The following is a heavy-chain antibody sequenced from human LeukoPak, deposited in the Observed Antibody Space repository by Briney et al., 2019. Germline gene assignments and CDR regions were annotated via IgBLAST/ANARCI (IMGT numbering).Heavy chain of an antibody. V-gene: IGHV1-24*01. CDR1: GYTLTELS. Sequence: ASVKVSCKVSGYTLTELSMHWVRQAPGKGLEWMGGFDPEDGETIYAQKFQGRVTMTEDTSTDTAYMELSSLRSEDTAVYYCATPWYSSGWYYLDYWGQGTLVTVSS. CDR2: FDPEDGET. J-gene: IGHJ4*02. CDR3: ATPWYSSGWYYLDY. D-gene: IGHD6-19*01.